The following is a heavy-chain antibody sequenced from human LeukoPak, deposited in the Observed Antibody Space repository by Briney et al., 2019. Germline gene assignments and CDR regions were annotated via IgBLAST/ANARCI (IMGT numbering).Heavy chain of an antibody. CDR2: ISYDGSNK. J-gene: IGHJ4*02. Sequence: GRSLRLSCAASGFTFSSYGMHWVRQAPGKGLEWVAVISYDGSNKYYADSVKGRFTISRDNSKNTLYLQMNSLRAEDTAVYYCAKDPSEYDFWSGYYTGFDYWGQGTLVTVSS. CDR3: AKDPSEYDFWSGYYTGFDY. V-gene: IGHV3-30*18. D-gene: IGHD3-3*01. CDR1: GFTFSSYG.